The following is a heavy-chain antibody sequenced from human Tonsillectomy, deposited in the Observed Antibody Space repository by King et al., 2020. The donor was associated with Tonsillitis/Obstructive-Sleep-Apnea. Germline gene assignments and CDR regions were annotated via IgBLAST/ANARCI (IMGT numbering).Heavy chain of an antibody. CDR2: IYYSGST. J-gene: IGHJ3*02. CDR1: GGSISSYY. Sequence: VQLQESGPGLVKPSETLSLTCTVSGGSISSYYWSWIRQPPGKGLEWIGYIYYSGSTNYNPSLKSRVTISVDTSKNQFSLKLSSVTAADTAVYYCARLPRACSGGSCYVDAFDIWGQGTMVTVSS. D-gene: IGHD2-15*01. CDR3: ARLPRACSGGSCYVDAFDI. V-gene: IGHV4-59*08.